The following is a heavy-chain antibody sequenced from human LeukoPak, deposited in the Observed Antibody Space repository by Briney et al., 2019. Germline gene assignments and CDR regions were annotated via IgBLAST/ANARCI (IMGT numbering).Heavy chain of an antibody. J-gene: IGHJ5*02. D-gene: IGHD3-10*01. CDR1: GYTLSTYG. CDR2: IIPIVGIG. V-gene: IGHV1-69*04. CDR3: ARVPSAIGSGTYAEFVGWFDP. Sequence: ASVKVSCKASGYTLSTYGISWVRQAPGQGLEWMGRIIPIVGIGNYAQKFQGRVTITADKSTSTAYMELSSLRSEDTAVYYCARVPSAIGSGTYAEFVGWFDPWGQGTLVTVSS.